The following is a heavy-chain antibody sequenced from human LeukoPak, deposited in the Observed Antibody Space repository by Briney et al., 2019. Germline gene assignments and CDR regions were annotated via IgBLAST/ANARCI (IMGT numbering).Heavy chain of an antibody. CDR2: ISGYNGKT. Sequence: GASVKVSCKASGYTFTSYGISWVRQAPGQGLEWVGWISGYNGKTNYAQNFQGRVTMTTDTSTSTAYMELRSLRSDDTAVYYCARTPVGFNTVTPTDVRYWGQGTLVTVSS. CDR1: GYTFTSYG. V-gene: IGHV1-18*01. CDR3: ARTPVGFNTVTPTDVRY. D-gene: IGHD4-17*01. J-gene: IGHJ4*02.